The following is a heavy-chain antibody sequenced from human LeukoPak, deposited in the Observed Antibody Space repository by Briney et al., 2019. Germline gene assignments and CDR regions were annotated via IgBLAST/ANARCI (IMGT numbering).Heavy chain of an antibody. J-gene: IGHJ4*02. CDR3: AKPYSSGWSPFDY. CDR1: GFTFSSYG. Sequence: GGSLRLSCAASGFTFSSYGMHWVRQAPGKGLEWVSAISGSGGSTYYADSVKGRFTISRDNSKNTLYLQMNSLRAEDTAVYYCAKPYSSGWSPFDYWGQGTLVTVSS. D-gene: IGHD6-19*01. V-gene: IGHV3-23*01. CDR2: ISGSGGST.